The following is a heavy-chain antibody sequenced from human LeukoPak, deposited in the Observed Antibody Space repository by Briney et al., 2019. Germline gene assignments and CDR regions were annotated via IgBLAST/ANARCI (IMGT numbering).Heavy chain of an antibody. CDR2: IIPVFGTA. Sequence: ASVKVSCRASGGTFSSYAISWVRQAPGQGLEWMGGIIPVFGTANYAQKFQGRVTITADESTSTAYMELSSLRSEDTAVYYCARTRVVPAAMVDYYYGMGVWGQGTTVTVSS. J-gene: IGHJ6*02. CDR1: GGTFSSYA. CDR3: ARTRVVPAAMVDYYYGMGV. D-gene: IGHD2-2*01. V-gene: IGHV1-69*13.